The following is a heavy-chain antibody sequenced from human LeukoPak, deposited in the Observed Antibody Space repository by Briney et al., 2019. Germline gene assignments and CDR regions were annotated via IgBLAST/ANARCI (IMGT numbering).Heavy chain of an antibody. CDR2: INPKSGGT. D-gene: IGHD2-15*01. CDR3: ANWAHCFGGTCYSADY. CDR1: GYTFTGYY. Sequence: GASVKVSCKASGYTFTGYYMHWVRQAPGQGLEWMGWINPKSGGTKYAQKFQGRVTMTRDTSISTAYMELSRLRSDDTAVYYCANWAHCFGGTCYSADYWGQGSLVTVSS. V-gene: IGHV1-2*02. J-gene: IGHJ4*02.